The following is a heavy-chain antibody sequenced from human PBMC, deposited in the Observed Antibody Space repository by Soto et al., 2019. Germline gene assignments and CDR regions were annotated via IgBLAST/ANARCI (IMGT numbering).Heavy chain of an antibody. Sequence: QVQLVQSGAEVKKPGASVKVSCKVSGYTLTELSMHWVRQAPGKGLEWMGGFDPEEGETIYVQKFQGRVTMIEDTSTDTADMELSSLISEDTAVYYCASRGYDSSCYRVVDYLGQGTLVTVFS. CDR1: GYTLTELS. CDR2: FDPEEGET. J-gene: IGHJ4*02. D-gene: IGHD3-22*01. V-gene: IGHV1-24*01. CDR3: ASRGYDSSCYRVVDY.